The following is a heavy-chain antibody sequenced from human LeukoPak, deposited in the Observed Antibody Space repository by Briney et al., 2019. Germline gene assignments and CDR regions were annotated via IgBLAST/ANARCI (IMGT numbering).Heavy chain of an antibody. V-gene: IGHV1-46*01. D-gene: IGHD6-6*01. CDR1: AYTFTSYG. J-gene: IGHJ4*02. CDR3: TSDIARGGDC. Sequence: ASVKVSCKASAYTFTSYGISWVRQAPGQGLEWMGVIDPSGGDTNYAQKFQGRVTVTRDTSTSTVYMELNNLRSEDTAVYYCTSDIARGGDCWGQGTLVTVSS. CDR2: IDPSGGDT.